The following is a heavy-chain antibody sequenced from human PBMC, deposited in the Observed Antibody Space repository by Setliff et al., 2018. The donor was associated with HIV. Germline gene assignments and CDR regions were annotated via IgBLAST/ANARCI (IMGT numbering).Heavy chain of an antibody. CDR2: IYYTGST. V-gene: IGHV4-61*08. Sequence: SETLSLTCTVSGGAVSSGGYYWSWIRQNPGKGLEWVGYIYYTGSTYYNPSLKSRVTISVDTSKNQLSLKLSSVTAADTAVYYCAREIYGGNSRPFDYWGQGTLVTVSS. D-gene: IGHD4-17*01. J-gene: IGHJ4*02. CDR3: AREIYGGNSRPFDY. CDR1: GGAVSSGGYY.